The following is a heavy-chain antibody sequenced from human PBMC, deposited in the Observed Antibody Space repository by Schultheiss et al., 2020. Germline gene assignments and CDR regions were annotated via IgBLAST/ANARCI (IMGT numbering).Heavy chain of an antibody. V-gene: IGHV1-2*02. J-gene: IGHJ4*02. Sequence: ASVKVSCEASGYTFTGNYMHWVRQAPGQGLEWMGWINPNSGGTNYAQKFQGRVTMTRDTSISTAYMELSRLRSDDTAVYYCARDFGTVTDHDYWGQGTLVTVSS. CDR2: INPNSGGT. CDR3: ARDFGTVTDHDY. CDR1: GYTFTGNY. D-gene: IGHD4-17*01.